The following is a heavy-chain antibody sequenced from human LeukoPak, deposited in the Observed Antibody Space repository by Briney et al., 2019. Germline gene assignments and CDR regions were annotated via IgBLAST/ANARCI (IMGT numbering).Heavy chain of an antibody. CDR1: GFTFSSYE. D-gene: IGHD4-23*01. V-gene: IGHV3-48*03. Sequence: PGRSLRLSCAASGFTFSSYEMNWVRQAPGKGLEWVSYIGSSGSAIYYAGSVKGRFTISRDNAKNSLYLQMNSLRAEDTAVYYCARSHYGGSWYFFDCWGQGTLVTVSS. J-gene: IGHJ4*02. CDR3: ARSHYGGSWYFFDC. CDR2: IGSSGSAI.